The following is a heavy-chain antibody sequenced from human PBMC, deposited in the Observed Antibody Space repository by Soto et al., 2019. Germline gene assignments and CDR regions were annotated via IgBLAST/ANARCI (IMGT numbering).Heavy chain of an antibody. CDR1: GYTFTSYG. CDR2: ISAYNGNT. J-gene: IGHJ5*02. D-gene: IGHD3-3*01. V-gene: IGHV1-18*01. CDR3: ARDLYLYDFWSGFHPWCFDP. Sequence: ASVKVSCKASGYTFTSYGISWVRQAPGQGLEWMGWISAYNGNTNYAQKLQGRVTMTTDTSTGTAYMELRSLRSDDTAVYYCARDLYLYDFWSGFHPWCFDPWGQGTLVTVSS.